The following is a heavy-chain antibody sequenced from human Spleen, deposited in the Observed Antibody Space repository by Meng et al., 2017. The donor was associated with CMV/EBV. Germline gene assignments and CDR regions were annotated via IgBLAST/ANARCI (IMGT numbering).Heavy chain of an antibody. CDR3: ARPPSEFSSGYYYGY. J-gene: IGHJ4*02. Sequence: GADVKKPGFSVKVSCKASGGTFSSYAISWVPQAPGQGLEWMGIINPSGGSTSYAQKFQGRVTMTRDTSTSTVYMELSSLRSEDTAVYYCARPPSEFSSGYYYGYWGQGTLVTVSS. CDR1: GGTFSSYA. V-gene: IGHV1-46*01. CDR2: INPSGGST. D-gene: IGHD3-22*01.